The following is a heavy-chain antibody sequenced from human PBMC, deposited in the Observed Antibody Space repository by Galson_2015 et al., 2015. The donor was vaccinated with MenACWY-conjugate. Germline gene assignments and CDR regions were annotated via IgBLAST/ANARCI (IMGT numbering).Heavy chain of an antibody. J-gene: IGHJ4*02. V-gene: IGHV3-23*01. Sequence: SLRLSCAASGFTLRAYAMSWVRQAPGKGLEWVSSLSGSDVSTYYADSVKGRFTISRDNSKNTLYLQMKSLRADDTAVYYCAKVPLGGSGSFFNWWAFDYWGQGTLVTVSS. CDR3: AKVPLGGSGSFFNWWAFDY. D-gene: IGHD3-10*01. CDR2: LSGSDVST. CDR1: GFTLRAYA.